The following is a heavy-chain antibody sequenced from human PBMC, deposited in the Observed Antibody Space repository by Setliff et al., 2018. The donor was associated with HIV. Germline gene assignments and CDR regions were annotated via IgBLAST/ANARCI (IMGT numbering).Heavy chain of an antibody. CDR2: ISSNSSYI. V-gene: IGHV3-21*01. CDR1: GFSLGDFM. CDR3: ARDGGICSSTSCEAIGAFDI. J-gene: IGHJ3*02. Sequence: LRLSCTASGFSLGDFMLTWVRQAPGKGLEWVSSISSNSSYIYYVDSVKGRFTISRDNAKNSLYLHMNSLRDEDTAVYFCARDGGICSSTSCEAIGAFDIWGRGTMVTVSS. D-gene: IGHD2-2*01.